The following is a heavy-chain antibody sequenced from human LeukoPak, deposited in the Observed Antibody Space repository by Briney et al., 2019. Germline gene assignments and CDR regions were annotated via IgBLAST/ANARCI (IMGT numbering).Heavy chain of an antibody. CDR3: ARTYDFGIGPPGDAFDN. Sequence: PGGSLRLSCAASGFTFTLFSMNWLRQAPGKGLEGIAFISGRSDTTYYADSVQGRFTISRDNAEDSVYLQMNSLRVEDTAVYYCARTYDFGIGPPGDAFDNWGQGTLVTVFS. J-gene: IGHJ3*02. V-gene: IGHV3-48*01. CDR1: GFTFTLFS. CDR2: ISGRSDTT. D-gene: IGHD3-3*01.